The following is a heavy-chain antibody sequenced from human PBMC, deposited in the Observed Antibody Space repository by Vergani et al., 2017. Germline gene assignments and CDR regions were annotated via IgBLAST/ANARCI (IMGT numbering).Heavy chain of an antibody. V-gene: IGHV1-3*01. CDR1: GYTFTSYA. Sequence: QVQLVQSGAEVKKPGASVKVSCKASGYTFTSYAMHWVRQAPGQRLEWMGWINAGNGNTKYSQKFQGRVTITRDTSASTAYMELSSLRSEDTAVYYCARSLLVLLSSFVIWGPCPMVTVSS. J-gene: IGHJ3*02. D-gene: IGHD6-6*01. CDR3: ARSLLVLLSSFVI. CDR2: INAGNGNT.